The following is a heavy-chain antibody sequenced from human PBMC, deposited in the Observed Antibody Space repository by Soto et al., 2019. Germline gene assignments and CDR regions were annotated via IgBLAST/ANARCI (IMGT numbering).Heavy chain of an antibody. V-gene: IGHV5-51*01. CDR1: GYSFTIYW. J-gene: IGHJ4*02. CDR2: IYPGDSDT. Sequence: GESLKISCKGSGYSFTIYWIGWVRQMPGKGLEWMGIIYPGDSDTRYSPSFQGQVTISADKSISTAYLQMNSLRAEDTAVYYCAKVHPASRVFPAYWGQGTLVTVSS. CDR3: AKVHPASRVFPAY. D-gene: IGHD2-2*01.